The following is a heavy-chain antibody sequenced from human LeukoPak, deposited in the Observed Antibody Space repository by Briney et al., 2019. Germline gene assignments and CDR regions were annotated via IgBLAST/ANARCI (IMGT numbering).Heavy chain of an antibody. Sequence: GGSLRLSCAASGFTFSSYAMSWVRQAPGKGLEWASAISGSGGSTYYADSVKGRFTISRDKSKNTLYLQMNSLRAEDTAVYYCAKDGGDIVVVPAYYGMDVWGQGTTVTVSS. CDR1: GFTFSSYA. V-gene: IGHV3-23*01. CDR3: AKDGGDIVVVPAYYGMDV. D-gene: IGHD2-2*01. J-gene: IGHJ6*02. CDR2: ISGSGGST.